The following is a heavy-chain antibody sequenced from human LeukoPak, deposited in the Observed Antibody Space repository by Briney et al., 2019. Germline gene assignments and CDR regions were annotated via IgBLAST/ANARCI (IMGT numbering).Heavy chain of an antibody. J-gene: IGHJ4*02. Sequence: GGSLRLSCAASGFTFDDYAMHWARHAPGKGLEWVSGINWDSTTIAYADSVKGRFAISRDNAKNSLYLQMNSLRPEDTALYYCAKDRTSLGITAHFDYWGQGTLVTVST. CDR3: AKDRTSLGITAHFDY. CDR2: INWDSTTI. D-gene: IGHD1-14*01. V-gene: IGHV3-9*01. CDR1: GFTFDDYA.